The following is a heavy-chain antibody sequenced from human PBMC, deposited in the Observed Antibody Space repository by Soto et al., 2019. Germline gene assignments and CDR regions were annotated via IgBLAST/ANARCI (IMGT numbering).Heavy chain of an antibody. CDR1: AGSIRSGDYY. V-gene: IGHV4-30-4*01. J-gene: IGHJ4*02. D-gene: IGHD7-27*01. CDR2: IDHSGSA. Sequence: QVQLQESGPGLVKPSQTLSLTCTVSAGSIRSGDYYWTWIRQPPGKGLEWIGYIDHSGSAYYNPSLKSRATLSIDTYNNQFSLKMTSVTAADTAVYYCAGELGTFYFDHWGQGTLVTVSS. CDR3: AGELGTFYFDH.